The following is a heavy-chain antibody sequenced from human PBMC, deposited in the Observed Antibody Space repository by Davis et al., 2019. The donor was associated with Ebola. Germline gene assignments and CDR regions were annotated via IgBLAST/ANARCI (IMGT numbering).Heavy chain of an antibody. J-gene: IGHJ4*02. CDR2: IYYSGST. V-gene: IGHV4-59*12. CDR1: GGPISSYY. Sequence: MPGGSLRLSCTVSGGPISSYYWSWIRQPPGKGLEWIGYIYYSGSTNYNPSLKSRVTISVDTSKNQFSLKLSSVTAADTAVYYCTRGRWLRFVDYWGQGTLVTVSS. CDR3: TRGRWLRFVDY. D-gene: IGHD5-12*01.